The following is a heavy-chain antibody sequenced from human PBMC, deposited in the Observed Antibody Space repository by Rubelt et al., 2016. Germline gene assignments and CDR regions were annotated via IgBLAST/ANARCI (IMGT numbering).Heavy chain of an antibody. CDR1: GFTFSSYW. CDR3: ARVYGSGSSFYYYYGMDV. D-gene: IGHD3-10*01. Sequence: CAASGFTFSSYWMHWVRQAPGKGLVWVSRINSDGSSTSYADSVKGRFTISRDNAKNTLYLQMNSLRADDTAVYYCARVYGSGSSFYYYYGMDVWGQGTTVTVSS. J-gene: IGHJ6*02. V-gene: IGHV3-74*01. CDR2: INSDGSST.